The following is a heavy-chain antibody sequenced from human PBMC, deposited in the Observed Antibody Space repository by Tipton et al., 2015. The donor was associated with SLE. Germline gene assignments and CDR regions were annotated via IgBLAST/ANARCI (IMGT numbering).Heavy chain of an antibody. D-gene: IGHD6-19*01. CDR3: TRDVVSGWYRPGDY. CDR1: GFTFSGYS. V-gene: IGHV3-21*01. Sequence: SLRLSCAASGFTFSGYSMNWVRQTPGKGPEWVASITASSTYIWYADSVKGRFTISRDNGKKSLYLQMNSLRAEDTAVYYCTRDVVSGWYRPGDYWGQGALVTVSS. CDR2: ITASSTYI. J-gene: IGHJ4*02.